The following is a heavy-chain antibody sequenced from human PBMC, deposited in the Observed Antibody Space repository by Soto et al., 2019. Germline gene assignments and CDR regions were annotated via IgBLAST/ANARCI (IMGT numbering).Heavy chain of an antibody. D-gene: IGHD2-15*01. J-gene: IGHJ4*02. V-gene: IGHV3-48*01. CDR3: ARDREYCSGDNCYETGAAY. CDR1: GFSFSSYN. Sequence: EVPLVESGGGLVQPGGSLRLSCVASGFSFSSYNMNWFRQAPGKGLEWVSDISRNASTISYADSVRGRFTISRDNAKTSLYLQMNSLRAEDTAVYYCARDREYCSGDNCYETGAAYWGQGALVTVSS. CDR2: ISRNASTI.